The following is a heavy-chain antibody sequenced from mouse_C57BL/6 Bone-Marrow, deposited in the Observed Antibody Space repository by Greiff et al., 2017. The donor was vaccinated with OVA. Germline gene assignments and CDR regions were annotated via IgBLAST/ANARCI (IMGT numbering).Heavy chain of an antibody. J-gene: IGHJ4*01. Sequence: EVQLVESGGGLVKPGGSLKLSCAASGFTFSDYGMHWVRQAPEKGLEWVAYISSGSSTIYYADTVKGRFTISRDNAKNTLFLQMTSLRSEDTAMYYCAKWLLLAMDYWGQGTSVTVSS. D-gene: IGHD2-3*01. CDR3: AKWLLLAMDY. CDR1: GFTFSDYG. CDR2: ISSGSSTI. V-gene: IGHV5-17*01.